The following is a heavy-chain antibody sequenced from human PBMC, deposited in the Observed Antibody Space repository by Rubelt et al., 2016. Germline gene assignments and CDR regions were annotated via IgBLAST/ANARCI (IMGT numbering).Heavy chain of an antibody. J-gene: IGHJ3*02. CDR2: INPSGGST. V-gene: IGHV1-46*01. CDR3: ARDVIVVVPAAPDAFDI. CDR1: GYTFTSYY. D-gene: IGHD2-2*01. Sequence: QVQLVQSGAEVKKPGASVKVSCKASGYTFTSYYMHWVRQAPGQGLEWMGIINPSGGSTSYAQKFQGRVTMTRDTSTSTVYMELSSLRSEATAVYYCARDVIVVVPAAPDAFDIWGQGTMVTVSS.